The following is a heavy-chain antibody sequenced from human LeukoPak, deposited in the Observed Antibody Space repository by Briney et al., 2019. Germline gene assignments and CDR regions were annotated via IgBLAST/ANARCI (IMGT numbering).Heavy chain of an antibody. V-gene: IGHV3-30*01. J-gene: IGHJ4*02. D-gene: IGHD1-26*01. CDR2: VSYDGSNK. CDR3: ARERSGACDY. Sequence: GGSLRLSCAASGFSFSSHAMHWVRQAPGKGLEWLAFVSYDGSNKYYADSVKGRFTISRDNSKNTLYLQMNSLRAEDTAVYYCARERSGACDYWGQGTLVTVSS. CDR1: GFSFSSHA.